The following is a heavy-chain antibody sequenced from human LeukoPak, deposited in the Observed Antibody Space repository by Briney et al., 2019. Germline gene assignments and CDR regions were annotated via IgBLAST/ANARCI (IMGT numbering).Heavy chain of an antibody. CDR1: GFTFSSYS. V-gene: IGHV3-48*01. CDR3: GADYYMDA. CDR2: ISSSSSTI. Sequence: PGGPLRLSCAASGFTFSSYSMNWVRQAPGKGLEWVSYISSSSSTIHYADSVKGRFTISRDNAKNSLYLQMNSLRAEDTAVYYCGADYYMDAWGKGTTVTVSS. J-gene: IGHJ6*03.